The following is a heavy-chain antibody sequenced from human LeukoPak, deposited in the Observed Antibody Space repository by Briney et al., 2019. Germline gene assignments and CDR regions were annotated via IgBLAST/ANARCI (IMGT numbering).Heavy chain of an antibody. D-gene: IGHD3-16*01. Sequence: PGGSLRLSCDASGFSISDYYMSWIRQSPGKGLEWISYITSGAGSTKYADSVKGRLTISRDKAKNSVALQLNSLRAEDTAVYYCTKERRGTYYAFESWGQGTLVTVSS. CDR1: GFSISDYY. V-gene: IGHV3-11*01. J-gene: IGHJ4*02. CDR2: ITSGAGST. CDR3: TKERRGTYYAFES.